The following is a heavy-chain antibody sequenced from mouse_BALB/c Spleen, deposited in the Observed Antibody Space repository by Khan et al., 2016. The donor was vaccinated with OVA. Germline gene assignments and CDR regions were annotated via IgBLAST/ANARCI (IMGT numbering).Heavy chain of an antibody. D-gene: IGHD1-1*02. J-gene: IGHJ3*01. CDR2: INPCTGYT. V-gene: IGHV1-7*01. CDR1: GYTFTTYC. CDR3: GGRGVFGVFDY. Sequence: QVQLQQSGAELAKPAPSLSMSCTVSGYTFTTYCMHWVNQRPAQGLEWFGYINPCTGYTEYNQIFKNKATFTPDKSSNTAYIQLSSLTSEDSAVYYCGGRGVFGVFDYWGQGTLVTVSA.